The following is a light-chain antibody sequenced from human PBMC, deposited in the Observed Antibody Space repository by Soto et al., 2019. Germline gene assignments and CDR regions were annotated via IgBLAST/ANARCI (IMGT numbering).Light chain of an antibody. J-gene: IGLJ1*01. Sequence: QSALTQPASVSGSPGQSITLSCTGTSSDVDTYIYISWYQQHPGKAPKLIIYDVTNRPPGVSNRFSGSKSGNTASLTISGLQTEDEADYYCSSYTFSTIVVATGTKLTV. CDR1: SSDVDTYIY. CDR3: SSYTFSTIV. V-gene: IGLV2-14*03. CDR2: DVT.